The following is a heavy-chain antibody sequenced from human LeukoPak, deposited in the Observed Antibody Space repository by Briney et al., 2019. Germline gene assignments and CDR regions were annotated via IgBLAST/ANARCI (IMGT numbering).Heavy chain of an antibody. V-gene: IGHV3-7*01. D-gene: IGHD3-10*01. CDR2: IDQAGSNK. CDR3: ARDYYTSGSH. J-gene: IGHJ4*02. CDR1: GFTFSSSW. Sequence: GGSLRLSCAASGFTFSSSWMAWVRQTPGKGLEWVANIDQAGSNKNYVDSVKGRFTISRDNGKNSLYLQMNSLRAEDTALYYCARDYYTSGSHWGQGTLVIVSS.